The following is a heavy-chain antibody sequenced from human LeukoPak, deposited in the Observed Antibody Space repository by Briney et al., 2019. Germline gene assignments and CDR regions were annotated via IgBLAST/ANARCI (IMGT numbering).Heavy chain of an antibody. CDR2: IYYSGST. J-gene: IGHJ5*02. D-gene: IGHD3-10*01. Sequence: SETLSLTCTVSGGSISSYYWSWIRQPPGKGLEWIGYIYYSGSTNYNPSLKSRVTISVDTSKNQFSLKLSSVTAADTAVYYCARLAGHWFDPWGQGTLVTVSS. CDR1: GGSISSYY. V-gene: IGHV4-59*08. CDR3: ARLAGHWFDP.